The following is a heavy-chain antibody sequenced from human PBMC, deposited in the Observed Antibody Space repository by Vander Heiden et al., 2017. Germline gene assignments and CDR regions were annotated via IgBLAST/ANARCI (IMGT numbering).Heavy chain of an antibody. CDR2: IKSKTDGGTT. V-gene: IGHV3-15*01. CDR3: TTDVTMIVVVYYYGMDV. CDR1: GFTFSNAW. Sequence: EVQLVESGGGLVKPGGSLRLSCAASGFTFSNAWMGWVRKAPGKGLEWVGRIKSKTDGGTTDYAAPVKGRVTISRDDSKNTLYLQMNSLKTEDTAVYYCTTDVTMIVVVYYYGMDVWGQGTTVTVSS. D-gene: IGHD3-22*01. J-gene: IGHJ6*02.